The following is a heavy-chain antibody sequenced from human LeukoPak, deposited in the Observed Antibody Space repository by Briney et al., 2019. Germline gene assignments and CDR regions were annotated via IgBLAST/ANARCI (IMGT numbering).Heavy chain of an antibody. Sequence: SQTLSLTCTVSGGSISSGSYYWSWIRQPPGKGLEWIGRIYTSGSTNYNPSLKSRVTISVDTSKNQFSLKLSSVTAADTAVYYCARSPTKRVTEDYWGHGILVSVSS. CDR1: GGSISSGSYY. V-gene: IGHV4-61*02. J-gene: IGHJ4*01. D-gene: IGHD1-14*01. CDR3: ARSPTKRVTEDY. CDR2: IYTSGST.